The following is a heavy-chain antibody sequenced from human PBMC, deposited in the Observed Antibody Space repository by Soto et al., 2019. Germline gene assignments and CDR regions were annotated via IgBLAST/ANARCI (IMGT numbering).Heavy chain of an antibody. D-gene: IGHD5-18*01. J-gene: IGHJ3*02. V-gene: IGHV1-69*13. Sequence: ASVKVSCKASGGTFSSDAISWVRQAPGQGLEWMGGIIPIFGTANYAQKYQGRVTITADESKSTAYMVLSRLRSEDTAVYYCASNYGYSYGYDAFDIWGQGTMVTVSS. CDR3: ASNYGYSYGYDAFDI. CDR2: IIPIFGTA. CDR1: GGTFSSDA.